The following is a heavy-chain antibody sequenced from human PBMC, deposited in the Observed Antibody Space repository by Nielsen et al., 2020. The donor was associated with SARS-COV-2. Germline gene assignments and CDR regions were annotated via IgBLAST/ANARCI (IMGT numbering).Heavy chain of an antibody. CDR1: GFTVSRNY. D-gene: IGHD3-22*01. CDR3: VRDAKVYYDSFYYYGMDV. J-gene: IGHJ6*02. Sequence: GESLKISCAASGFTVSRNYMSWVRQAPGKGLAWVSVIHEDGSSYYADSVEGRFTISRDNSKNILDLHMNSLRAEDTAVYYCVRDAKVYYDSFYYYGMDVWGQGTTVTVSS. V-gene: IGHV3-53*01. CDR2: IHEDGSS.